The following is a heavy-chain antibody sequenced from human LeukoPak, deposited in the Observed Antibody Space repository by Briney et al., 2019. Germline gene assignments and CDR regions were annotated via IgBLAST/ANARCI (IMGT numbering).Heavy chain of an antibody. CDR3: AKDILDWGPSHFDY. Sequence: GGSLRLSCAASGFTFSSYGVHWVRQAPGKGLEWVAFIRYDGSNKYYADSVKGRFTISRDNSKNTLYLQMNSLRAEDTAVYYCAKDILDWGPSHFDYWGQGTLVTVSS. CDR2: IRYDGSNK. V-gene: IGHV3-30*02. D-gene: IGHD3-9*01. J-gene: IGHJ4*02. CDR1: GFTFSSYG.